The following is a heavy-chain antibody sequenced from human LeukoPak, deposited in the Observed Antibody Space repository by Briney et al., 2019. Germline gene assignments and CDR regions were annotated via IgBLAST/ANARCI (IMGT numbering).Heavy chain of an antibody. Sequence: GGSLRLSCAASGFTINGYGMNWVRQAPGKGLEWVSGISPGGDIKYYADSVKGRFVISRDNAKNSLYLQMNSLRAEDTALYYCARVGKYSSSWYDYWGQGTLVTVSS. CDR3: ARVGKYSSSWYDY. CDR2: ISPGGDIK. D-gene: IGHD6-13*01. J-gene: IGHJ4*02. CDR1: GFTINGYG. V-gene: IGHV3-20*04.